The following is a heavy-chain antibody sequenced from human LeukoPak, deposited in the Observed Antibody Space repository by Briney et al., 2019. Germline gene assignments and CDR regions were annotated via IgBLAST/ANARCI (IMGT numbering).Heavy chain of an antibody. CDR1: GYTFTGYS. V-gene: IGHV1-2*02. J-gene: IGHJ5*02. D-gene: IGHD5-24*01. CDR3: ARDVEGRRYNWFDP. CDR2: INPNTAGT. Sequence: ASVKVCCKTSGYTFTGYSMHWVRQAPGQGLEWMRRINPNTAGTNSAQKFRGRVTMTRDTSISTAYMELSSLTSDDTAVYYCARDVEGRRYNWFDPWGQGTLVTVSS.